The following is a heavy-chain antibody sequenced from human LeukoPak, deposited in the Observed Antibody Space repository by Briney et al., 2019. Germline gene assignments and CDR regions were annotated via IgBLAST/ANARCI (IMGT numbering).Heavy chain of an antibody. V-gene: IGHV1-69*06. CDR1: GGTFSIYA. J-gene: IGHJ4*02. CDR3: ARLYYYDSSGPKGFDY. CDR2: IIPIFGTA. D-gene: IGHD3-22*01. Sequence: SVKVSCKASGGTFSIYAISWVRQAPGQGLEWMGGIIPIFGTANYAQKFQGRVTITADKSTSTACMELSSLRSEDTAVYYCARLYYYDSSGPKGFDYWGQGTLVTVSS.